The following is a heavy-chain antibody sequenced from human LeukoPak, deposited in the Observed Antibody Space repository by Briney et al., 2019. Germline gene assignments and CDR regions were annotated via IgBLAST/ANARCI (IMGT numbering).Heavy chain of an antibody. J-gene: IGHJ4*02. CDR2: IKEDGSEK. Sequence: GGSLRLSCAASGFTFSTFWMSWVRQAPGKGLEWVANIKEDGSEKYYVDSMKGRFTVSRDNAKNSLYLQMDSLRAEDTAVYYCARGSTFVSDYWGQGTLVTVSS. CDR1: GFTFSTFW. CDR3: ARGSTFVSDY. V-gene: IGHV3-7*01. D-gene: IGHD2-2*01.